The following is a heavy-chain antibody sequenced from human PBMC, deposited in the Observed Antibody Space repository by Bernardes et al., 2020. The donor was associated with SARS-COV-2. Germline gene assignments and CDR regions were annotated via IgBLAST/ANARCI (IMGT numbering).Heavy chain of an antibody. CDR1: GFIFNDYD. V-gene: IGHV3-33*01. Sequence: GGSLRLSCAASGFIFNDYDMQWVRQAPGKGLEWVALIWYNGNKKYYADSVKGRFTISRDNSKNTVYLQMNSLRAEDTAIYYCSRVPGGQWVGDYWGQGTLVTVSS. D-gene: IGHD6-19*01. J-gene: IGHJ4*02. CDR2: IWYNGNKK. CDR3: SRVPGGQWVGDY.